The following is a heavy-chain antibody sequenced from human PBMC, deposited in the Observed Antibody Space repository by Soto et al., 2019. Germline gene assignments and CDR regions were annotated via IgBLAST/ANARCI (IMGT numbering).Heavy chain of an antibody. J-gene: IGHJ4*02. D-gene: IGHD3-16*01. CDR1: GFTVSSNY. Sequence: EVQLVESGGGLIQPGGSLRLSCAASGFTVSSNYMSWVRQAPGKGLEWVSVIYSGGSTYYADSVKGRFTISRDNSKNTLYLQMNSLRAEDTAVYYCARDGPINAGGITTPKIPRGYRGQGTLVTVSS. CDR2: IYSGGST. CDR3: ARDGPINAGGITTPKIPRGY. V-gene: IGHV3-53*01.